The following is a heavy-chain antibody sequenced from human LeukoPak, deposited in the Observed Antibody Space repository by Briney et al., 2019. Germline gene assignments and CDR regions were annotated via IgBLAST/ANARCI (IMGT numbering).Heavy chain of an antibody. D-gene: IGHD2-8*02. V-gene: IGHV6-1*01. CDR3: ARDQSWTTGFDV. Sequence: PSQTLSLTCAISGDSVSSNSVTWSWIRQSPSRGLEWLGRTYYYRSEWYNNYATSVKSRIIINPDTSKNQFSLQLKSMTPEDTAVYYCARDQSWTTGFDVRGQGTIVTVSS. CDR1: GDSVSSNSVT. CDR2: TYYYRSEWYN. J-gene: IGHJ3*01.